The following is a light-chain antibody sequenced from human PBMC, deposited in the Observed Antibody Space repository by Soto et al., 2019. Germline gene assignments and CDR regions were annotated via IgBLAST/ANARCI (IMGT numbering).Light chain of an antibody. CDR1: QSISSY. J-gene: IGKJ5*01. CDR2: AAS. Sequence: DIQMTQSPSSLSASVGDRVTITCRASQSISSYLNWYQQKPGKAPKLLIYAASSLQSGVPSRFSGSGSGKDFTLNISSLQPEDFANYYCQQSYSTPRITLAQGTRLEIK. CDR3: QQSYSTPRIT. V-gene: IGKV1-39*01.